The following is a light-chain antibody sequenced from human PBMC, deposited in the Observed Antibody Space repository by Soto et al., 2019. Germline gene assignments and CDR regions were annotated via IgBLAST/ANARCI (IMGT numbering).Light chain of an antibody. J-gene: IGKJ3*01. V-gene: IGKV3-20*01. CDR3: QVYGSSPLFT. CDR1: QSVSSY. CDR2: GAS. Sequence: EIVLTQSPATLSLSPGEIATLSFSASQSVSSYLAWYQQKPGQAPRLLIYGASSRATGIPDRFSGSGSGTDFTLTISRLEPEDFAVYWCQVYGSSPLFTFGPGTKVDIK.